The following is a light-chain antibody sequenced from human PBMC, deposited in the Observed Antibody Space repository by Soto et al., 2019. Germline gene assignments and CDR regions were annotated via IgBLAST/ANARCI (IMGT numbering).Light chain of an antibody. CDR2: GAS. V-gene: IGKV3-20*01. Sequence: EIVLTQSPDTLSLSPGERATLSCRASQSVTSKYLAWYQQKPGQAPRLLIHGASNRATGIQDRFSGSGSGTDFTLTISRLEPEDFALYYCQQYGSSVQFGGGTKVEIK. CDR1: QSVTSKY. J-gene: IGKJ4*02. CDR3: QQYGSSVQ.